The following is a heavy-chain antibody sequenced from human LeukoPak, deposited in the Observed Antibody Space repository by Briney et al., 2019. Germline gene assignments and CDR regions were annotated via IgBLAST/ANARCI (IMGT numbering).Heavy chain of an antibody. CDR1: GFTFSSYF. Sequence: GGSLRLSCAASGFTFSSYFMSWVRQAPGKGLEWVANIKKDGSEKYYVDSVKGRFTISRDNAKNSLYLQMDSLRAEDTAVYYCAKDATAVVGTVYMDVWGKGTTVTISS. D-gene: IGHD6-13*01. CDR3: AKDATAVVGTVYMDV. V-gene: IGHV3-7*01. CDR2: IKKDGSEK. J-gene: IGHJ6*03.